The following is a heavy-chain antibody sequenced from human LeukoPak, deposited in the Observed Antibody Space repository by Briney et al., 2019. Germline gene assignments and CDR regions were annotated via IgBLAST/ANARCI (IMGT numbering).Heavy chain of an antibody. J-gene: IGHJ5*02. D-gene: IGHD6-19*01. CDR2: ISINRGNT. V-gene: IGHV1-18*01. CDR3: ARDVGITVADSFDP. CDR1: GYTSTSYG. Sequence: ASVKVSCKASGYTSTSYGMNWVRQAPGQGLEWIGWISINRGNTNYAQKFQGRVSMTTDTSASTAYMELRGLRSDDTAMYYCARDVGITVADSFDPWGQGTLVTVSS.